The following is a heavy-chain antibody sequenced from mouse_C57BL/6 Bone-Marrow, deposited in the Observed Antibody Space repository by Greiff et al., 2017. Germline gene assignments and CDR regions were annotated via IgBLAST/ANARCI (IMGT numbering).Heavy chain of an antibody. CDR2: IWSDGST. J-gene: IGHJ4*01. D-gene: IGHD1-1*01. V-gene: IGHV2-6-1*01. Sequence: VKLMESGPGLVAPSQSLSITCTVSGFSLTSYGVHWVRQPPGKGLEWLVVIWSDGSTTYNSALNSRLSISKDNSKSQVFLKMNSLQTDDTAMYYCARHEDPTTVVGAMDYWGQGTSVTVSS. CDR1: GFSLTSYG. CDR3: ARHEDPTTVVGAMDY.